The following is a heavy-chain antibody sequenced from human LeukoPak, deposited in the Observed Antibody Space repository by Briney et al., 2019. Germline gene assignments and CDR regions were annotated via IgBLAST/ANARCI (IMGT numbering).Heavy chain of an antibody. J-gene: IGHJ4*02. V-gene: IGHV4-34*01. CDR3: ARSSYDFWSGYYSVNEGY. D-gene: IGHD3-3*01. Sequence: RPSETLSLTCAVYGVSFSGYYWSWIRQPPGKGLEWIGEINHSGSTNYNPSLKSRVTISVDTSKNQFSLKLSSVTAADTAVYYCARSSYDFWSGYYSVNEGYWGQGTLVTVSS. CDR1: GVSFSGYY. CDR2: INHSGST.